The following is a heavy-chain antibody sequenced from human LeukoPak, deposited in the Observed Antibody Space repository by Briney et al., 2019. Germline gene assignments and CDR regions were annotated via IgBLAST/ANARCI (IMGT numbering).Heavy chain of an antibody. V-gene: IGHV1-69*04. CDR1: GGTFSSYA. D-gene: IGHD3-22*01. CDR3: AIVGAQKDDSSGYYTRFGAFDI. J-gene: IGHJ3*02. Sequence: SVKVSCKASGGTFSSYAISWVRQAPGQGLEWMGRIIPILGIANYAQKFQGRVTITADKSTSTAYIELSSLRSEDTAVYYCAIVGAQKDDSSGYYTRFGAFDIWGQGTMVTVSS. CDR2: IIPILGIA.